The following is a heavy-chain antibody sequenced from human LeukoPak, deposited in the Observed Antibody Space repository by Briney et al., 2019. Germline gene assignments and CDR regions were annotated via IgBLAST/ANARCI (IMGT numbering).Heavy chain of an antibody. J-gene: IGHJ4*02. Sequence: SETLSLTCTVSGGSISSYYWSWIRQPPGKGLEWIGYIYYSGSTNYNPSLKSRVTISVDTSKNQFSLKLSSVTAADTAVYYCARAPPYGYCSGGSCSPFDYGGQGTLVTVSS. D-gene: IGHD2-15*01. CDR3: ARAPPYGYCSGGSCSPFDY. V-gene: IGHV4-59*01. CDR1: GGSISSYY. CDR2: IYYSGST.